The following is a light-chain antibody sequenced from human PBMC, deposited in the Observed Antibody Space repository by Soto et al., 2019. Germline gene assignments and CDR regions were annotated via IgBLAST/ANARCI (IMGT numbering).Light chain of an antibody. Sequence: EIVLTQSPATLSSFPGDRVTLSCRASQYINTRLAWYQHRPGQAPRLLIYQTSIRAAGIPARFSASESGTDFTLTINDVQSEDFALYYCRQRQSWPRTFGQGTKVDI. CDR3: RQRQSWPRT. CDR2: QTS. V-gene: IGKV3D-11*03. CDR1: QYINTR. J-gene: IGKJ1*01.